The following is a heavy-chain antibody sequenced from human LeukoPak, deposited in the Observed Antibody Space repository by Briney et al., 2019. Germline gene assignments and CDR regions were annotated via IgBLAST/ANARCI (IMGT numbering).Heavy chain of an antibody. V-gene: IGHV3-30*18. CDR3: AKAGANWGSLDY. J-gene: IGHJ4*02. CDR2: ISYDGSNK. D-gene: IGHD7-27*01. CDR1: GFTFSSYG. Sequence: GGSLRLSCAASGFTFSSYGMHWVRQAPGKGLKWVAVISYDGSNKYFADSVKGRFTISRDNSKNTLYLQMNSLRAEDTAVYYCAKAGANWGSLDYWGQGTLVTVSS.